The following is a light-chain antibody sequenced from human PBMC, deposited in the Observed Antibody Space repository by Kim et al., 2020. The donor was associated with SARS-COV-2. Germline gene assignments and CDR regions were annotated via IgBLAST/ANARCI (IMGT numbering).Light chain of an antibody. CDR2: GNN. V-gene: IGLV1-40*01. CDR1: RSNIGADYD. Sequence: GKGVSDTSTGRRSNIGADYDLQWYQQLPGTAPNLLIYGNNIRPSGVPDRFSGSKSGTSASLAITGLQAEDEADYYCQSHDLNLRVVFGGGTQLTVL. J-gene: IGLJ2*01. CDR3: QSHDLNLRVV.